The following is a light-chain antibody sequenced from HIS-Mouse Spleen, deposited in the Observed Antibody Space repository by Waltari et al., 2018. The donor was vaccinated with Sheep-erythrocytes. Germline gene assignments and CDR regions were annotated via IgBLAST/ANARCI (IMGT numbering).Light chain of an antibody. Sequence: QSALTQPASVSGSPGQSITISCTGTSSDVGSYNLVSWYQQNPGKAPNLMIYEGSKRPAAVSNRFAGSKSGNTASLTISGLQAEDEADYYCCSYAGSSTPWVFGGGTKLTVL. V-gene: IGLV2-23*01. J-gene: IGLJ3*02. CDR3: CSYAGSSTPWV. CDR2: EGS. CDR1: SSDVGSYNL.